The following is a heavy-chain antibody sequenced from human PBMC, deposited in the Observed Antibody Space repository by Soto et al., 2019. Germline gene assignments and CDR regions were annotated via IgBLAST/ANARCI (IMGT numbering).Heavy chain of an antibody. Sequence: GVSLRLSCAVSGFTFSSYPMGWVRQAPGKGLERVPAISGSGGDTYSADSVKGRFTMSRDNPTSTLYLQMNSLRADDTAVYYCARILRRGITPGWSKGGFDYWGQGTLVTVSS. D-gene: IGHD6-19*01. J-gene: IGHJ4*02. CDR2: ISGSGGDT. CDR3: ARILRRGITPGWSKGGFDY. V-gene: IGHV3-23*01. CDR1: GFTFSSYP.